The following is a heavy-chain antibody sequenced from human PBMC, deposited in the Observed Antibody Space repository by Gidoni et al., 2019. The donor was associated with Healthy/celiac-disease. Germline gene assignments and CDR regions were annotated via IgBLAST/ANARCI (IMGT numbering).Heavy chain of an antibody. CDR2: IKSKTDGGTT. CDR3: TTAGYQLLPPYSSSPGDYYYMDV. CDR1: GFTFRTAW. V-gene: IGHV3-15*01. Sequence: EVQLVESGGGLVKPGGSLRLSCAASGFTFRTAWLSWVRHAPGKGLEWVGRIKSKTDGGTTDYAAPVKGRFTISRDDSKNTLYLQMNSLKTEDTAVYYCTTAGYQLLPPYSSSPGDYYYMDVWGKGTTVTVSS. D-gene: IGHD2-2*01. J-gene: IGHJ6*03.